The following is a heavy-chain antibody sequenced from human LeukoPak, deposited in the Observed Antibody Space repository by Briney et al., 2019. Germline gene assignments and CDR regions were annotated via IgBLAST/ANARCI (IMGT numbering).Heavy chain of an antibody. CDR3: ARELLEWELVY. CDR1: GYTFTSYG. D-gene: IGHD1-26*01. J-gene: IGHJ4*02. Sequence: SVKVSCKASGYTFTSYGISWVRQAPGQGLEWMGGIIPIFGTANYAQKFQGRVTITADESTSTAYMELSSLRSEDTAVYYCARELLEWELVYWGQGTLVTVSS. CDR2: IIPIFGTA. V-gene: IGHV1-69*13.